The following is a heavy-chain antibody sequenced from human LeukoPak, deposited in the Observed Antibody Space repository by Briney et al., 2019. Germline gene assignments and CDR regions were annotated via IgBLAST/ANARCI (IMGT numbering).Heavy chain of an antibody. CDR1: GGSISSYY. Sequence: PSETLSLTCTVSGGSISSYYWSWIRQPPGKGLEWIGYIYYSGSTNYNPSLKSRVTISVDTSKNQFSLKLSSVTAADTAAYYCARDAGANYYYYMDVWGKGTTVTVSS. J-gene: IGHJ6*03. V-gene: IGHV4-59*01. CDR3: ARDAGANYYYYMDV. D-gene: IGHD1-26*01. CDR2: IYYSGST.